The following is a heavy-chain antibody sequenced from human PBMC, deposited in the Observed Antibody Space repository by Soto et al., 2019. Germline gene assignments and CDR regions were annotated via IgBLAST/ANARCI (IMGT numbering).Heavy chain of an antibody. V-gene: IGHV4-59*11. Sequence: QVQLQESGPGLVKPSETLSLTCSVSDGSISNHYWSWIREPPGKGLEWIGYIYYNGNTNYNPSLNSRVTMSVDTSRNQISLKLTTVTAADTAVYYCTRANWYSEYWGQGTRVTVSS. D-gene: IGHD7-27*01. CDR3: TRANWYSEY. CDR1: DGSISNHY. CDR2: IYYNGNT. J-gene: IGHJ4*02.